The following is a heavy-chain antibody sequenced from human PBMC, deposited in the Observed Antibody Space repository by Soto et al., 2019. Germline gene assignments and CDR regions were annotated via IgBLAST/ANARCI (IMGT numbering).Heavy chain of an antibody. CDR2: ISGGGNDA. D-gene: IGHD2-21*01. J-gene: IGHJ4*02. V-gene: IGHV3-23*01. Sequence: EVPLLESGGGLVQPGGSMVLSWAASGFTFSSYAMSWLRQAPGKGLEWVSSISGGGNDAYYADSVKGRFTISRDNSRNMLSLLMHRLRAEATAVHYCARILFLASPDITPCVFWGRGTLVTVSS. CDR1: GFTFSSYA. CDR3: ARILFLASPDITPCVF.